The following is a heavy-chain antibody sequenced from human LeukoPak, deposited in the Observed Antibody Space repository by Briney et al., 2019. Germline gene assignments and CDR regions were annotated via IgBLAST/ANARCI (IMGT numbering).Heavy chain of an antibody. J-gene: IGHJ4*02. V-gene: IGHV3-74*01. CDR1: GFTFSSYG. Sequence: GGTLRLSCVASGFTFSSYGMHWVRQAPGKGLVWESPINSDGSSTNYADSVKGRFTISRDNAKKTLYLQMNSLRDEDTAVYYCARPGSAPYFFWGQGTLVTVSS. CDR3: ARPGSAPYFF. D-gene: IGHD1-14*01. CDR2: INSDGSST.